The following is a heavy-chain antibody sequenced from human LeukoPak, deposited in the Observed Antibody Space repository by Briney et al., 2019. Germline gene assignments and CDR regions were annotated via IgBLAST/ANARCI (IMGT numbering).Heavy chain of an antibody. Sequence: SETLSLTCAVYGGSFSGYYWSWIPQPPGKGLEWIGAINHSGSTNYNPSLKSRVTISVDTSKNQFSLKLSSVTAADTAVYYRARGQLLLRGSGFDYWGQGTLVTVSS. CDR2: INHSGST. CDR1: GGSFSGYY. CDR3: ARGQLLLRGSGFDY. D-gene: IGHD2-2*01. J-gene: IGHJ4*02. V-gene: IGHV4-34*01.